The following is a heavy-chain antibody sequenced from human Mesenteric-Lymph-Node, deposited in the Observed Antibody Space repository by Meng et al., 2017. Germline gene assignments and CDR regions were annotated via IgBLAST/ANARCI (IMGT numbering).Heavy chain of an antibody. J-gene: IGHJ4*02. Sequence: QVQLQASGPGLVEPSTPLSLTCTVPGGSMSSGNYYWSWIRQPPGKGLEWIRYIHHSGSAYHNPSLKSRVSISVDTSKNQFSLNLNSMTAADTAVYYCASFDHIPRRNYFDYWGQGTLVTVSS. CDR3: ASFDHIPRRNYFDY. D-gene: IGHD2-21*01. CDR1: GGSMSSGNYY. V-gene: IGHV4-30-4*01. CDR2: IHHSGSA.